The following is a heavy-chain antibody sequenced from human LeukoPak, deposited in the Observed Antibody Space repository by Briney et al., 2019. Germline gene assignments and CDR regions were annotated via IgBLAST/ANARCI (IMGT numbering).Heavy chain of an antibody. V-gene: IGHV3-64*01. J-gene: IGHJ3*02. CDR3: ARVTYCGDDCLNAFDI. CDR2: ITNNGDST. Sequence: GGSLRLSCAASGFTFSTYAMHWVRQAPGKGLEYVSAITNNGDSTYYANSVKGRFTISRDNSKNMLYLQMGSVRAEDMAVYYCARVTYCGDDCLNAFDIRGQGTMVTVSS. D-gene: IGHD2-21*02. CDR1: GFTFSTYA.